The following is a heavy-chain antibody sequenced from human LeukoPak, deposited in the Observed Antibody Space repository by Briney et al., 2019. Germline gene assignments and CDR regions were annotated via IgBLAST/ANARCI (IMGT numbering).Heavy chain of an antibody. CDR1: GFSLSTSGMR. CDR2: IDWDDDK. V-gene: IGHV2-70*04. CDR3: ARTRYCSSTSCNIFDY. J-gene: IGHJ4*02. Sequence: SGPTLVNPTQTLTLTCTFSGFSLSTSGMRVSWIRQPPGKALEWLARIDWDDDKFYSTFLKTRLTISKDTSKNQVVLTMTNMDPVDTATYYCARTRYCSSTSCNIFDYWGQGTLVTVSS. D-gene: IGHD2-2*02.